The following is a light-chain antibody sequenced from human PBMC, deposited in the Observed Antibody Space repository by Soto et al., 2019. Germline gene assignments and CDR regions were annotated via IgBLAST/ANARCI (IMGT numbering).Light chain of an antibody. CDR3: ATWDDNVDGPV. V-gene: IGLV2-8*01. CDR1: SSDVGGYNY. CDR2: EVS. Sequence: QSALTQPPSASGSPGQSVTISCTGTSSDVGGYNYVSWYQQHPGKAPKLMIYEVSKRPSGVPDRFSGSKSGNTASLAISGLQSEDEGDYYCATWDDNVDGPVFGGGTKLTVL. J-gene: IGLJ2*01.